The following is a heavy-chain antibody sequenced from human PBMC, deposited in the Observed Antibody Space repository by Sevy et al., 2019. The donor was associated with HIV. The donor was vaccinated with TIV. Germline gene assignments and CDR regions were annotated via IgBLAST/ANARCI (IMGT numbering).Heavy chain of an antibody. CDR3: AKDMGFTGNFPLDY. J-gene: IGHJ4*02. CDR2: ITWDGDST. CDR1: GFTFDDYP. Sequence: GGSLRLSCAASGFTFDDYPMHWVRQAPGKRLEWVSLITWDGDSTFYADSVKGRFTISRDNSKNSLYLQMNSLRPEDTALYYCAKDMGFTGNFPLDYWGQGTLVTVSS. D-gene: IGHD1-1*01. V-gene: IGHV3-43D*04.